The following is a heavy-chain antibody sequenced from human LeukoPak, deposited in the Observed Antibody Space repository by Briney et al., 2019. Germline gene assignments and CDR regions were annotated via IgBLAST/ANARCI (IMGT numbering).Heavy chain of an antibody. CDR3: ASTQRGDYFDY. CDR2: ISSNGGST. V-gene: IGHV3-64*01. J-gene: IGHJ4*02. CDR1: GFTFSSYA. Sequence: PGGSLRLSCAASGFTFSSYAMHWVRQAPGKGLEYVSAISSNGGSTYYANSVKGRFTISRDNSKNTLYLQMNSLRAEGTAVYYCASTQRGDYFDYWGQGTLVTVSS. D-gene: IGHD2-15*01.